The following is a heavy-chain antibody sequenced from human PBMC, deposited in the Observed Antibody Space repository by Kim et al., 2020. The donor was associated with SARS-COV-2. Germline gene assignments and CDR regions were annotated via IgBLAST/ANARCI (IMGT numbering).Heavy chain of an antibody. D-gene: IGHD6-6*01. J-gene: IGHJ6*02. CDR3: ASSRIAARPNYYYYGMDV. Sequence: KGRFTISRDNSKNTLYLQMNSLRAEDTAVYYCASSRIAARPNYYYYGMDVWGQGTTVTVSS. V-gene: IGHV3-53*01.